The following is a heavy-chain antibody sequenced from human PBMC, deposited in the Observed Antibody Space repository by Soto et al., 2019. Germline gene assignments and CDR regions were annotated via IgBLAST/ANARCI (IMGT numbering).Heavy chain of an antibody. Sequence: QVQLQESGPGLVKPSQTLSLTCTLSGGSISSGGYYWNWIRQHPGKGLEWIEYIYYIGSTYYNPSLKSLVTISLDTSKNQFSLKLSSVTAADTAVYYCARSVFPWVQGTLVTVSS. V-gene: IGHV4-31*01. CDR3: ARSVFP. CDR1: GGSISSGGYY. J-gene: IGHJ5*02. CDR2: IYYIGST.